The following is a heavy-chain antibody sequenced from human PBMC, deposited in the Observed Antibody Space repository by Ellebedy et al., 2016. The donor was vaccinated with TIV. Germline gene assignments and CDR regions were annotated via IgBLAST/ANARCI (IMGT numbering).Heavy chain of an antibody. Sequence: SETLSLXCAVYGGSFSGYYWSWIRQPPGKGLEWIGEINHSGSTNYNPSLKSRVTISVDTSKNQFSLKLSSVTAADTAVYYCARISGITIFGVVMKYNWFNPWGQGTLVTVSS. D-gene: IGHD3-3*01. V-gene: IGHV4-34*01. CDR3: ARISGITIFGVVMKYNWFNP. CDR2: INHSGST. CDR1: GGSFSGYY. J-gene: IGHJ5*02.